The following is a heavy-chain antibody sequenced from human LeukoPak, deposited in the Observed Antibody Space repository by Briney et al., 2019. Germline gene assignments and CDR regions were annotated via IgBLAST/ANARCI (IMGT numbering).Heavy chain of an antibody. D-gene: IGHD3-10*01. CDR2: INPSGGST. CDR3: ARPITKTGAFDY. CDR1: GYTFTSYY. J-gene: IGHJ4*02. V-gene: IGHV1-46*01. Sequence: ASVTVSCKASGYTFTSYYMHWVRQAPGQGLEWMGIINPSGGSTSYAQKFQGRVNMTRDMSTSTVYMELSSLRSEVTAVYYCARPITKTGAFDYWGQGTLVTVSS.